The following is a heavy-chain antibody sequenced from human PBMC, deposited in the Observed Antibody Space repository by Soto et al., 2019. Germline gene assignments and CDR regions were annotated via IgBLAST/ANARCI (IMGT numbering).Heavy chain of an antibody. Sequence: PSETLSLTCTVSGGSISRHYWGWIRQPPGKAPEWIGQIFYSGGTSYNPSLGGRVTMSVDTSKNQFSLKLSSMTAADTAVYYCARAGGNFDPWGQGTLVPVSS. CDR2: IFYSGGT. J-gene: IGHJ5*02. V-gene: IGHV4-59*11. CDR1: GGSISRHY. CDR3: ARAGGNFDP.